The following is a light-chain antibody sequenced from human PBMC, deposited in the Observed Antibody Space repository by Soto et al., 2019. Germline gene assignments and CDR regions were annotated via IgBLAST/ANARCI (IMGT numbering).Light chain of an antibody. CDR3: SLYTSSRTYV. CDR1: SSDVGSYNR. CDR2: EVS. V-gene: IGLV2-18*01. Sequence: QSVLTQPPSVSGSPGQSVTISCTGTSSDVGSYNRVSWYQQPPGTAPKLMIYEVSNRPSGVPDRFSGSKSGNTASLTISGLPAEDEADYYCSLYTSSRTYVFGTGTKVTVL. J-gene: IGLJ1*01.